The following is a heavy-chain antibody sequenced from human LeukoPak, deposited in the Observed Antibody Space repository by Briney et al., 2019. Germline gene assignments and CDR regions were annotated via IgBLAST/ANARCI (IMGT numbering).Heavy chain of an antibody. V-gene: IGHV3-23*01. J-gene: IGHJ4*02. Sequence: GRSLRLSCAASGFTFSSYAMSWVRQAPGKGLEWFSAISGSGGSTYYADSVKGRFTISRDNSKNTLYLQMNSLRAEDTAVYYCAKPQWELLRGGYFDYWGQGTLVTVSS. D-gene: IGHD1-26*01. CDR2: ISGSGGST. CDR3: AKPQWELLRGGYFDY. CDR1: GFTFSSYA.